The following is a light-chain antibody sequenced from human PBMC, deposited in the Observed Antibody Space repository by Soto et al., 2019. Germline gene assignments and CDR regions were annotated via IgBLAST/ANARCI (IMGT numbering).Light chain of an antibody. V-gene: IGLV2-8*01. Sequence: QSALTQPPSASGSPGQSVTSSCTGTSSDVGGYNYVSWFRQHPGKAPKLMIYEVTKRPSGVPDRFSGSKSGNTASLTVSGLQAEDEADYYCISYAGSNNFVVFGGGTKLTVL. CDR3: ISYAGSNNFVV. CDR2: EVT. J-gene: IGLJ2*01. CDR1: SSDVGGYNY.